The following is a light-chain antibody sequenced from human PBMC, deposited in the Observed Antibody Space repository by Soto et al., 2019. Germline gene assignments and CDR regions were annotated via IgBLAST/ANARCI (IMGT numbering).Light chain of an antibody. CDR1: ESVVSRY. CDR2: DAS. J-gene: IGKJ1*01. CDR3: QQYGSIPWT. V-gene: IGKV3-20*01. Sequence: EIVLKQSPGTLSLSPGERATLSCRATESVVSRYLGWYQLKRGQARRLLIYDASSPATGLPDTFSGSGSGTDFTLTISRLEPEDFAVYYCQQYGSIPWTFGHGTRWIT.